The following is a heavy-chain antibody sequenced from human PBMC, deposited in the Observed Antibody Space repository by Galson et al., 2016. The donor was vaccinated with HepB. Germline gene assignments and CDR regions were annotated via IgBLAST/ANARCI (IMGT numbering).Heavy chain of an antibody. V-gene: IGHV1-18*01. CDR2: ISAYNGNT. Sequence: SVKVSCKASGYTFTSYGISWVRQAPGQGLEWMGWISAYNGNTNYAQKLQGRVTMTTDTSTSTAYMELRSLRSDDTAVYYCARGRFLEWSATPYGMDVWGQGTTVTVSS. CDR1: GYTFTSYG. CDR3: ARGRFLEWSATPYGMDV. D-gene: IGHD3-3*01. J-gene: IGHJ6*02.